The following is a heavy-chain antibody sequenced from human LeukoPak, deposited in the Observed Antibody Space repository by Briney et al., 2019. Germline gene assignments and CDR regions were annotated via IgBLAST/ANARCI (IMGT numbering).Heavy chain of an antibody. D-gene: IGHD3-3*02. J-gene: IGHJ4*02. CDR1: AGSISSGDYY. Sequence: SETLSLTCTVSAGSISSGDYYWRWIRQPPGKGLEWIGYINYSGSTYYNPSLKSQVTISVDTSKNQFSLMLSSVTAADTAVYYCARKEAFSYFDYWGQGTLVTVSS. CDR3: ARKEAFSYFDY. V-gene: IGHV4-30-4*01. CDR2: INYSGST.